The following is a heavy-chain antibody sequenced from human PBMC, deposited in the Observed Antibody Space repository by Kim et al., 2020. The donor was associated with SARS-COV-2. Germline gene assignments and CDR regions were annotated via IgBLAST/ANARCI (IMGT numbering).Heavy chain of an antibody. CDR2: MNPNSGNT. CDR3: AMRYCGGDCYGFDY. D-gene: IGHD2-21*02. V-gene: IGHV1-8*01. Sequence: ASVKVSCKASGYTFTSYDINWVRQATGQGLEWMGWMNPNSGNTGYAQKFQGRVTMTRNTSISTAYMELSSLRSEDTAVYYCAMRYCGGDCYGFDYWGQGTLVTVSS. CDR1: GYTFTSYD. J-gene: IGHJ4*02.